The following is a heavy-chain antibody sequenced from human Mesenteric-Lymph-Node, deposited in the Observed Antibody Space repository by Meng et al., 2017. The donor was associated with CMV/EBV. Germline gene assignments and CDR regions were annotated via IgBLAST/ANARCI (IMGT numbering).Heavy chain of an antibody. V-gene: IGHV3-53*01. CDR2: IYSGGST. CDR1: GFTFRTSW. J-gene: IGHJ6*02. CDR3: ARDGLMAYKDV. D-gene: IGHD2-8*01. Sequence: GESLKISCAASGFTFRTSWMHWVRQAPGKGLEWVSVIYSGGSTYYADSVKGRFTISRDNSKSTLYLQMNSLRAEDTAVYYCARDGLMAYKDVWGQGTTVTVSS.